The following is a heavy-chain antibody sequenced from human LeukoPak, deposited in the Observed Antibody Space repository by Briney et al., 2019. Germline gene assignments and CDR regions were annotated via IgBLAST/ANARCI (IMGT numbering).Heavy chain of an antibody. D-gene: IGHD3-3*01. V-gene: IGHV1-2*02. CDR2: INPNSGGT. CDR3: ARGGWITIFGVAPNY. Sequence: ASVKVSCKASGYTFTCYYMHWVRQAPGQGLEWMGWINPNSGGTNYAQKFQGRVTMTRDTSISTAYMELSRLRSDNTAVYYCARGGWITIFGVAPNYWGQGTLVTVSS. J-gene: IGHJ4*02. CDR1: GYTFTCYY.